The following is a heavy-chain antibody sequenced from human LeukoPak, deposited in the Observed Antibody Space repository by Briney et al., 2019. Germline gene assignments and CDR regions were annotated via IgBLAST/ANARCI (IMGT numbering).Heavy chain of an antibody. CDR3: AKDRGVIVVVIDAFDI. CDR2: MNWDGSRT. Sequence: GGSLRLSCVASGFTFSSYWVHWVRQAPGKRLLWVSRMNWDGSRTTYADSAKGRFAISRDNSKNTLYLQMNSLRAEDTAVYYCAKDRGVIVVVIDAFDIWGQGTMVTVSS. J-gene: IGHJ3*02. D-gene: IGHD3-22*01. V-gene: IGHV3-74*01. CDR1: GFTFSSYW.